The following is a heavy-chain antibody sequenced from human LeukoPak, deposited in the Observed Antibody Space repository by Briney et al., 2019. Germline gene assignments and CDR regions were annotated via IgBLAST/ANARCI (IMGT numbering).Heavy chain of an antibody. CDR3: ARQSTTEAFDI. CDR2: ISYDGSNK. J-gene: IGHJ3*02. CDR1: GFTFSSNA. Sequence: PGGSLRLSCAASGFTFSSNAMHWVRQAPGKGLEWVAVISYDGSNKYYADSVKGRFTISRDNSKNTLYLQMNSLRAEDTAVYYCARQSTTEAFDIWGQGTMVTVSS. V-gene: IGHV3-30*01. D-gene: IGHD2-2*01.